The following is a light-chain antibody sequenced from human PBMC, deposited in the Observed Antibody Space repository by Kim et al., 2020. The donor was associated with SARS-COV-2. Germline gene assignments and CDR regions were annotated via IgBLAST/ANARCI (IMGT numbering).Light chain of an antibody. CDR1: QSISTH. Sequence: DIQMTQSPSSLSASVGDSVTITCRASQSISTHVHWYQQKPGKAPELLIYAASTLQDGVPSRFIGVGSGTYFTLTINGLQPEDFATYYCQQTYTALQITFGRGTRLEI. CDR2: AAS. CDR3: QQTYTALQIT. V-gene: IGKV1-39*01. J-gene: IGKJ5*01.